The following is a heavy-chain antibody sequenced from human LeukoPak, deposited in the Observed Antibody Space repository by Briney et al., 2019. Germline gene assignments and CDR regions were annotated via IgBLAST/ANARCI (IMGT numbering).Heavy chain of an antibody. J-gene: IGHJ4*02. CDR3: ARALDEGARFDY. CDR2: ISYDGTNK. CDR1: GFTFSTYV. Sequence: PGGSLRLSCTASGFTFSTYVMHWVRQAPGKGLEWVAVISYDGTNKYYADSMKGRFTISRDNSKNTLYLQMNSLGAEDTAVYYCARALDEGARFDYWGQGTLVTVSS. V-gene: IGHV3-30-3*01.